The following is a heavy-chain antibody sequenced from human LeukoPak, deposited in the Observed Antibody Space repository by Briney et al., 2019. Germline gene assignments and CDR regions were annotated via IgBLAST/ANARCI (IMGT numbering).Heavy chain of an antibody. Sequence: GGSLRLSCAVSGFTFSSYGMHWVRQAPGKGLEWVAFIRYDGSNKYYADSVKGRFTISRDNSKNTLYLQMNSLRAEDTAVYYCAKRYYDFSHYYYYMDVWGKGTTVTVSS. V-gene: IGHV3-30*02. CDR1: GFTFSSYG. CDR3: AKRYYDFSHYYYYMDV. CDR2: IRYDGSNK. D-gene: IGHD3-3*01. J-gene: IGHJ6*03.